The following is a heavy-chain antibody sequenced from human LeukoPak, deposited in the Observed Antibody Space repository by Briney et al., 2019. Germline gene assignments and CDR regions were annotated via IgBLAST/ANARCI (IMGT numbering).Heavy chain of an antibody. CDR1: GFTFGSYA. CDR2: ISSNGGST. Sequence: GGSLRLSCAASGFTFGSYAMHWVRQAPGKGLEYVSAISSNGGSTYYANSVKGRFTISRDNSKNTLYLQMGSLRAEDMAVYYCARSYDSSGYYYLGYWGQGTLVTVSS. V-gene: IGHV3-64*01. D-gene: IGHD3-22*01. J-gene: IGHJ4*02. CDR3: ARSYDSSGYYYLGY.